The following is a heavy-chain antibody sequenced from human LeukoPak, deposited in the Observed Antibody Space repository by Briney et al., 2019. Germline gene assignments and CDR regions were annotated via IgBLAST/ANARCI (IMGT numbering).Heavy chain of an antibody. CDR1: GFTFRSYT. J-gene: IGHJ4*02. CDR3: ARGGNSDY. Sequence: GESLRLSCAASGFTFRSYTMNWVRQAPGKGLEWVSSITTSSSYVYYADSLKGRFTISRDNAKNSLYLQMNSLRAEDTAVYYCARGGNSDYWGQGTLVTVSS. V-gene: IGHV3-21*01. D-gene: IGHD4-23*01. CDR2: ITTSSSYV.